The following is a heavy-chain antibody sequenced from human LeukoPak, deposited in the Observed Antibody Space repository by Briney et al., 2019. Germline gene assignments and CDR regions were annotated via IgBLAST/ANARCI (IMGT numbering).Heavy chain of an antibody. J-gene: IGHJ6*02. CDR1: GFTFSSYA. V-gene: IGHV3-23*01. D-gene: IGHD6-19*01. CDR3: AKDLSGGWFYYYGMDV. CDR2: ISGSGGST. Sequence: GGSLRLSCAASGFTFSSYAMSWVRQAPGKGLEWGSAISGSGGSTYYADPVKGRFTISRDNSKNTLYLQMNSLRAEDTAVYYCAKDLSGGWFYYYGMDVWGQGTTVTVSS.